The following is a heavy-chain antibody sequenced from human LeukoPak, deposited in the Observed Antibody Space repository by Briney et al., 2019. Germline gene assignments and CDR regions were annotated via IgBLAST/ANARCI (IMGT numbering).Heavy chain of an antibody. CDR1: GFTFSSYA. J-gene: IGHJ3*02. CDR3: ARAYDYYDSSGYYRSGAFDI. Sequence: QPGGSLRLSCAASGFTFSSYAMHWVRQAPGKGLEWVAVISYDGSNKYYADSVKGRFTISRDNSKNTLYLQMNSLRAEDTAVYYCARAYDYYDSSGYYRSGAFDIWGQGTMVTVSS. CDR2: ISYDGSNK. V-gene: IGHV3-30-3*01. D-gene: IGHD3-22*01.